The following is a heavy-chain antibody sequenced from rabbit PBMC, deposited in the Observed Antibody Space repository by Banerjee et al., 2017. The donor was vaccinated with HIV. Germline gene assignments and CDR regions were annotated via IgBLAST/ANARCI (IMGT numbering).Heavy chain of an antibody. J-gene: IGHJ4*01. CDR2: IDPVFGST. D-gene: IGHD6-1*01. Sequence: QEQLEESGGDLVKPEGSLTLTCKASGFDFSSYAMSWVRQAPGKGLEWIGYIDPVFGSTYYASWVNGRFTISSHNAQNTLYLQLNSLTAADTATYFCARTAGYAVDGYGVFNLWGPGTLVTVS. CDR1: GFDFSSYA. CDR3: ARTAGYAVDGYGVFNL. V-gene: IGHV1S47*01.